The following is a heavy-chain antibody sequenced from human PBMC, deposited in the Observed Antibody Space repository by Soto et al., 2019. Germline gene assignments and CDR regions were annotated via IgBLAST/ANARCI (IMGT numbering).Heavy chain of an antibody. J-gene: IGHJ5*01. CDR3: AKGFSTGLYVDS. D-gene: IGHD6-19*01. V-gene: IGHV4-4*07. CDR1: GDSMTKYY. Sequence: QVQLQESGPGLVKPSETLSLTCNVSGDSMTKYYWSWIRQPAGKGLEWIGRVYTSGSTNYNPSLKSRVTMSIDTSKNQFSMRLTSVTAADTGVYFCAKGFSTGLYVDSWGRGAQVTVSS. CDR2: VYTSGST.